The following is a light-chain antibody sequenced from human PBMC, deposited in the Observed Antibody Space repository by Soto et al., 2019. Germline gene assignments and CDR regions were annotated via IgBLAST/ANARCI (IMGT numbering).Light chain of an antibody. J-gene: IGLJ3*02. CDR1: SSNIGAGYD. CDR3: QSYDSSLFWV. Sequence: QSVLTLPPSVSGAPGQRVTISCTGSSSNIGAGYDVHWYQQLPGTAPKLLIYGNSNRPSGVTDRFSCSKSGTSASLAITRLQAEDEADYYCQSYDSSLFWVFGGGTKLTVL. V-gene: IGLV1-40*01. CDR2: GNS.